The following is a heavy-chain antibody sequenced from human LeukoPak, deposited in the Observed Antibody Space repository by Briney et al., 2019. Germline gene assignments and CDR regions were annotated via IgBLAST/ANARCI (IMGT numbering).Heavy chain of an antibody. Sequence: GGSLRLSCAASGFTFSSYSMNWVRQAPGKGLEWVSSISSSSSYIYYADSVKGRFTISRDNAKNSLYLQMNSLRAEDTALYYCAKTAMVRGVIITSWFDPWGQGTLVTVSS. CDR1: GFTFSSYS. V-gene: IGHV3-21*04. J-gene: IGHJ5*02. CDR2: ISSSSSYI. CDR3: AKTAMVRGVIITSWFDP. D-gene: IGHD3-10*01.